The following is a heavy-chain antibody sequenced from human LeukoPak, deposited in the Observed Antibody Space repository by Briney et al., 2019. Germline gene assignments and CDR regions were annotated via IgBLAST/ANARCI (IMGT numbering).Heavy chain of an antibody. D-gene: IGHD2-21*02. CDR2: IYDSENT. Sequence: SETLSLTCTVSGGSVSSNDYHWAWIRQPPGKGLEWIGNIYDSENTFYSPSLKSRVAISVDKSKNQFSLKVNSVTAADTAVYYCARVGVRTYCGVDCYSDCFDHWGQGTRVTVSS. J-gene: IGHJ4*02. V-gene: IGHV4-39*07. CDR3: ARVGVRTYCGVDCYSDCFDH. CDR1: GGSVSSNDYH.